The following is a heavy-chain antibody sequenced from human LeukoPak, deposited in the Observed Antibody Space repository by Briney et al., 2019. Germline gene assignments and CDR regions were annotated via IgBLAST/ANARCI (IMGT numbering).Heavy chain of an antibody. CDR3: AREATSLSRSWFDP. J-gene: IGHJ5*02. V-gene: IGHV1-69*13. CDR1: GCTFSSYA. Sequence: SLKVSCKASGCTFSSYAISWVRQAPGQGLEWMGGIIPIFGTANYAQKFQGRVTITADESTSTAYMELSSLRSEDTAVYYCAREATSLSRSWFDPWGQGTLVTVSS. CDR2: IIPIFGTA. D-gene: IGHD1-26*01.